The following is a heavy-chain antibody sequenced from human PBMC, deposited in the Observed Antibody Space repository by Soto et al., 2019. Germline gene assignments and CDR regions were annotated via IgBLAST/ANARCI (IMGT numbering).Heavy chain of an antibody. CDR3: AKPPAKQLVEPFDY. V-gene: IGHV3-23*01. J-gene: IGHJ4*02. Sequence: EVQLLESGGGLVQPGGSLRLSCAASGFTCSSYAMSWVRQAPGKGLEWVSAISGSGGSTYYADSVKGRFTISRDNSKNTLYLQMNSLRAEDTAVYYSAKPPAKQLVEPFDYWGQGTLVTVSS. CDR1: GFTCSSYA. CDR2: ISGSGGST. D-gene: IGHD6-6*01.